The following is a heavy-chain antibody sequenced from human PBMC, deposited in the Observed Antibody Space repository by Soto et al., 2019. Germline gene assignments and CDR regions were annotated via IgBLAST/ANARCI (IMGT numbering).Heavy chain of an antibody. CDR1: GYTFTDYY. V-gene: IGHV1-69-2*01. J-gene: IGHJ6*01. CDR3: AAYNTGRSFSDYYYYGKDV. D-gene: IGHD1-20*01. Sequence: EFQLVQSGAEVKKPGATVKISCKVSGYTFTDYYMHWVQQAPGKGLERMGLVDAEDGEIIYAEKCQGRGTIPAYTHTHRAYNELSRLRPENNAVYYCAAYNTGRSFSDYYYYGKDVWGQETKLNDYS. CDR2: VDAEDGEI.